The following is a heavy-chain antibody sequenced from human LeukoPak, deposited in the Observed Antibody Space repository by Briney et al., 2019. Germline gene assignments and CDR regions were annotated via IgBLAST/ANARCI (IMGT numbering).Heavy chain of an antibody. CDR2: IDSSGRN. CDR3: AREPTSGREPTSGRPLDY. D-gene: IGHD5-12*01. CDR1: GVSISGYC. J-gene: IGHJ4*02. Sequence: PSETLSLTCTVAGVSISGYCWSWVRQPAGKGREWLGRIDSSGRNNYNPSLKSRVTMSLDTSKNHLSLNLSSVTAADTAVYYCAREPTSGREPTSGRPLDYWGQGTLVTVSS. V-gene: IGHV4-4*07.